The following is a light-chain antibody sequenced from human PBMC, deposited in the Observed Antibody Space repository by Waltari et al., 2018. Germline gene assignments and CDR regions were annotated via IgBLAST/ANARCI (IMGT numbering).Light chain of an antibody. Sequence: EVVMTQSPATLSVSPGERATLSCRASQSVSRDLAWYQQKPGQAPRLLIYGASTRLTGVPARFTGSGSGAEFSLTISSLQSEDVAIYYCQQFNNWPQTFGGGTQVEIK. J-gene: IGKJ4*01. CDR2: GAS. CDR1: QSVSRD. V-gene: IGKV3-15*01. CDR3: QQFNNWPQT.